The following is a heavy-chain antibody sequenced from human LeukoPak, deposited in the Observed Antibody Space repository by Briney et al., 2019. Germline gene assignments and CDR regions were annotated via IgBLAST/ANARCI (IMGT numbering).Heavy chain of an antibody. D-gene: IGHD6-19*01. V-gene: IGHV3-30-3*01. CDR3: ARIRSSIGWYEPFDY. CDR1: GFIFGGYA. Sequence: GGSLRLSCAASGFIFGGYAMHWVRQAPGKGLQWLAVISYDGSNTYYADSVKGRFTISRDNSKNTLYLQMNSLRAEDTAVYYCARIRSSIGWYEPFDYWGQGTLVTVSS. CDR2: ISYDGSNT. J-gene: IGHJ4*02.